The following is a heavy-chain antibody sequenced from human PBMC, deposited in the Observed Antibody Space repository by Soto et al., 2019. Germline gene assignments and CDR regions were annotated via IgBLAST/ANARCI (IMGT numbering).Heavy chain of an antibody. Sequence: GSLRLSCAASGFTFSTYAMGWVRQAPGKGLEWVSAISGDGDSTYYTDSVKGRLTISRDNSKNTLYLQMNSLRAEDTAVYYCAKGSSYFGSGSYYNEPFDYWGQGALVTVSS. V-gene: IGHV3-23*01. CDR2: ISGDGDST. CDR3: AKGSSYFGSGSYYNEPFDY. CDR1: GFTFSTYA. J-gene: IGHJ4*02. D-gene: IGHD3-10*01.